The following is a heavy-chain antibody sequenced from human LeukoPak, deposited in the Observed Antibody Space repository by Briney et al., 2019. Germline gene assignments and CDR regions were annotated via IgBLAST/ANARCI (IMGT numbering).Heavy chain of an antibody. CDR1: GFTFSSYS. D-gene: IGHD3-9*01. V-gene: IGHV3-21*01. Sequence: GGSLRLSCAASGFTFSSYSMNWVRQAPGKGLEWVSSISSSGNYIYYADSLKGRFTISRDNAKNSLYLQINSLRAEDTAVYYCARAVRDWPFKGQFDYWGQGTLVTVSS. J-gene: IGHJ4*02. CDR3: ARAVRDWPFKGQFDY. CDR2: ISSSGNYI.